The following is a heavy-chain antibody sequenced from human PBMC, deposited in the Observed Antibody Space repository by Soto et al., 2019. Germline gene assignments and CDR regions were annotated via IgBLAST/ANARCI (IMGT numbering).Heavy chain of an antibody. V-gene: IGHV4-30-4*01. CDR3: GRGIAAAGNGDY. Sequence: SETLSLTCTVSGGSISSGDCYWSWIRQPPGKGLEWIGYIYYSGSTYYNPSLKSRVTISVDTSKNQFSLKLSSVTAADTAVYYGGRGIAAAGNGDYWGQGTLVTVSS. CDR2: IYYSGST. J-gene: IGHJ4*02. D-gene: IGHD6-13*01. CDR1: GGSISSGDCY.